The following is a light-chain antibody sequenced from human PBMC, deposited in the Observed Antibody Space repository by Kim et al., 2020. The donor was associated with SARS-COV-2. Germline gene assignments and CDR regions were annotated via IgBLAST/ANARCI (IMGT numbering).Light chain of an antibody. CDR2: DAS. CDR1: QDISNY. CDR3: QQYYSPPLT. J-gene: IGKJ3*01. V-gene: IGKV1-33*01. Sequence: DIQMTQSPSSLSASVGDRVTITCQASQDISNYLNWYQQKPGKAPKLLIYDASNLETGVPSRFSGSGSGTDFTLTISSLQPEDIATYYCQQYYSPPLTCGPGTKVDIK.